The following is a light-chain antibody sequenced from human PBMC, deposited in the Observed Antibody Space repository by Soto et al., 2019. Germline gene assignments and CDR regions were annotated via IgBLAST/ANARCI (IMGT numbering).Light chain of an antibody. CDR2: GAS. Sequence: TQSQSSLSGTVVYKANITCRASQSISSYLAWYQQKPGQAPRLLIYGASNRATGIPDRFSGSGSGTDFALTISRLEPEDFAVYYCQQYGSSGTFGQGTKVDI. CDR1: QSISSY. CDR3: QQYGSSGT. V-gene: IGKV3-20*01. J-gene: IGKJ1*01.